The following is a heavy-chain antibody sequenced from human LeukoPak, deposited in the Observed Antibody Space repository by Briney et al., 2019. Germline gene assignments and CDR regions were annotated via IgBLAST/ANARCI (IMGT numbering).Heavy chain of an antibody. CDR1: GYTFTSYD. CDR3: ARGGRGIVVVPAAWYYFDY. CDR2: MNPNSGNT. V-gene: IGHV1-8*01. Sequence: GASVKVSCKASGYTFTSYDINWVRQATGQGLEWMGWMNPNSGNTGYAQMFQGRVTMTRNTSISTAYMELSSLRSEDTAVYYCARGGRGIVVVPAAWYYFDYWGQGTLVTVSS. D-gene: IGHD2-2*01. J-gene: IGHJ4*02.